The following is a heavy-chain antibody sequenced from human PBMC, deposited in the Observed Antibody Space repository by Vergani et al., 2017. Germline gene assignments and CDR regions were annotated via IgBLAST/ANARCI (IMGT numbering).Heavy chain of an antibody. V-gene: IGHV1-2*02. D-gene: IGHD1-14*01. CDR2: INPNSGGT. CDR3: ARNRYNWNHESSHFQH. J-gene: IGHJ1*01. CDR1: GYTFTGYY. Sequence: QVQLVQSGAEVKKPGASVKVSCKASGYTFTGYYMHWVRQAPGQGLEWMGWINPNSGGTNYAQKFQGRVTMTRDTSISTAYMELSRLRSDDTAVYYCARNRYNWNHESSHFQHWGQGTLVTVSS.